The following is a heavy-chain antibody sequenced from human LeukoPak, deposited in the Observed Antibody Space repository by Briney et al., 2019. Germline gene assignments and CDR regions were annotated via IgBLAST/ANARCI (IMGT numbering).Heavy chain of an antibody. V-gene: IGHV3-11*06. CDR3: ARLVEGYSFPAGFHY. D-gene: IGHD5-18*01. Sequence: GGSLRLSCAASGSTFSDYYMSWIRQAPGKGLEWVSYISSSSSYTNYADSVKGRFTISRDNAKNSLYLQMNSLRAEDTAVYYCARLVEGYSFPAGFHYWGQGTLVTVSS. J-gene: IGHJ4*02. CDR2: ISSSSSYT. CDR1: GSTFSDYY.